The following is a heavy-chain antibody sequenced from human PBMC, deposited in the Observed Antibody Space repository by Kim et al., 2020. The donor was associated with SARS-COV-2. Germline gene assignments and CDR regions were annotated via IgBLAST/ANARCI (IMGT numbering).Heavy chain of an antibody. J-gene: IGHJ6*03. CDR1: GFTFSSYG. CDR3: GGEISSSRYADYRDV. CDR2: IWYDGSNK. V-gene: IGHV3-33*01. D-gene: IGHD6-25*01. Sequence: GGSLRLSCAASGFTFSSYGMHWVRQAPGKGLEWVAVIWYDGSNKYYADSVKGRFTISGDYSKKTLYLLINSLRAEATAVYYCGGEISSSRYADYRDVWG.